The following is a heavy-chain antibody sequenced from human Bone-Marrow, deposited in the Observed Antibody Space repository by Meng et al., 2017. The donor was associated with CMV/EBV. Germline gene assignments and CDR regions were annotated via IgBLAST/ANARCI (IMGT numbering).Heavy chain of an antibody. CDR2: INHSGST. Sequence: SETLSLTCAVYGGSFSGYYWSWIRQPPGKGLEWIGEINHSGSTNYNPSLKSRVTISVDTSKNQFSLKLSSVTAADTAVYYCARLSGGSGSGDYYYYYGMDVWGQGTTVTLSS. CDR1: GGSFSGYY. J-gene: IGHJ6*02. CDR3: ARLSGGSGSGDYYYYYGMDV. D-gene: IGHD3-10*01. V-gene: IGHV4-34*01.